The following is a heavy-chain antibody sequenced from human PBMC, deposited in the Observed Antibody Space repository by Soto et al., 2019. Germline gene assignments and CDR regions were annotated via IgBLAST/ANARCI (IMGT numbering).Heavy chain of an antibody. D-gene: IGHD6-13*01. V-gene: IGHV4-4*07. J-gene: IGHJ2*01. CDR3: ARDRGEYTSSWFWYFSH. Sequence: SDTLSLPCSVSGASISSFNWNWVRQPAGKGPEWVGRLNIAGTINYNPSLKSRITMSMDTSKNQISLHLRSATAADTAIYYCARDRGEYTSSWFWYFSHWGHGTLVTVSS. CDR1: GASISSFN. CDR2: LNIAGTI.